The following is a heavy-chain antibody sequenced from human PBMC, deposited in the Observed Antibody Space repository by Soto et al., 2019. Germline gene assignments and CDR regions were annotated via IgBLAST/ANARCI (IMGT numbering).Heavy chain of an antibody. V-gene: IGHV4-30-4*01. J-gene: IGHJ4*02. CDR2: IYYSGST. D-gene: IGHD3-10*01. CDR3: ARVVGYYYGSGSRDY. Sequence: SEPLSLTCTIPGSSISSDDYYWSWIRQPPGNGLEWIGYIYYSGSTYYNPSLNSRVTISVATSKNQFSLKLSSVTAADTAGYYCARVVGYYYGSGSRDYWGQGTLVTVSS. CDR1: GSSISSDDYY.